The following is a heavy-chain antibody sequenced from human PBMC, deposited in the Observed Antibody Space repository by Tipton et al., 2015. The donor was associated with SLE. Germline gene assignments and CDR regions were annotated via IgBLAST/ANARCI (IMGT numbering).Heavy chain of an antibody. D-gene: IGHD3-3*01. CDR1: GFTFSSYA. V-gene: IGHV3-23*01. CDR2: ISGSGGST. CDR3: AKDRDPLRFQGGWYFDL. J-gene: IGHJ2*01. Sequence: GSLRLSCAASGFTFSSYAMSWVRQAPGKGLEWVSAISGSGGSTYYADSVKGRFTIPRDNSKNTLYLQMNSLRAEDTAVYYCAKDRDPLRFQGGWYFDLWGRGTLVTVSS.